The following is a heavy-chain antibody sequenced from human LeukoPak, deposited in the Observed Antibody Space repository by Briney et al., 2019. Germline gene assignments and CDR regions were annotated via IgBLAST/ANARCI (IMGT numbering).Heavy chain of an antibody. D-gene: IGHD1-26*01. CDR3: ARVQWELRGVGSYFEY. CDR2: IKQDASEK. Sequence: GGSLRLSCVVSGFTFSSYWMSWVRQAPGKGLEWVANIKQDASEKYYVDSVKGRFTMSRDNAKNSLYLQMNSLRAEDTAVYYCARVQWELRGVGSYFEYWGQGALVTVSS. CDR1: GFTFSSYW. J-gene: IGHJ4*02. V-gene: IGHV3-7*01.